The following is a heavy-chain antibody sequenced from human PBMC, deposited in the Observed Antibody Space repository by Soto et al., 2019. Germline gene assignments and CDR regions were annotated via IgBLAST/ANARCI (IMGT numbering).Heavy chain of an antibody. J-gene: IGHJ4*02. CDR3: ARHLGPGVDVDY. CDR2: IYYSGST. D-gene: IGHD3-3*01. CDR1: GGSISSSSYY. Sequence: QLQLQESGPGLVKPSETLSLTCTVSGGSISSSSYYWGWIRQPPGKGLEWIGSIYYSGSTYYNPSLKSRVTISVDTSKNQFSLKLSSVTAADTAVYYCARHLGPGVDVDYWGQGTLVTVSS. V-gene: IGHV4-39*01.